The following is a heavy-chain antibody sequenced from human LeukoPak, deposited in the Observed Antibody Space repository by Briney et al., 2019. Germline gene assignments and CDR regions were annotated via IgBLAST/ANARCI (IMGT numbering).Heavy chain of an antibody. CDR2: IIPIFGTA. Sequence: GSSVKVSCKASGGTFSSYAISWVRQAPGQGLEWMGGIIPIFGTANYAQKFQGRVTITADESTSTAYMELSSLRSEDTAVYYCARDLHYDFWSGYLDYWGQGTLVTVSS. V-gene: IGHV1-69*01. J-gene: IGHJ4*02. D-gene: IGHD3-3*01. CDR3: ARDLHYDFWSGYLDY. CDR1: GGTFSSYA.